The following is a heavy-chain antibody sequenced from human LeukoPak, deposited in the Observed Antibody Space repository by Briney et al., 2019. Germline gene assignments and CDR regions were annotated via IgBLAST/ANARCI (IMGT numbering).Heavy chain of an antibody. Sequence: GGALRLSCEAYEFSFSSYWMSWVRQAPGKGLEWVSYISSSVSTIYYADSLKGRFTISRDNAKNTLYLQMNSLRAEDTAVYYCASDFWSGYYTPMGVNYWGQGTLVTVSS. J-gene: IGHJ4*02. CDR2: ISSSVSTI. V-gene: IGHV3-48*04. D-gene: IGHD3-3*01. CDR3: ASDFWSGYYTPMGVNY. CDR1: EFSFSSYW.